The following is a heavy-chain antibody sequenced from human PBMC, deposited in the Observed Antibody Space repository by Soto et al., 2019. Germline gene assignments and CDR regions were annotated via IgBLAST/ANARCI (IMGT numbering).Heavy chain of an antibody. J-gene: IGHJ4*02. CDR2: IDPSGGAT. D-gene: IGHD6-19*01. Sequence: QVQLVQSGAEVKKPGASVMVSCRASGYTFTSHYMHWVRQAPGQGLEWMGMIDPSGGATTYAQKFQGRVTITRYTSTTTVYMELSSLRPEDTAVYSCSRGLWQWLFDYWGQGTLVTVSS. V-gene: IGHV1-46*03. CDR3: SRGLWQWLFDY. CDR1: GYTFTSHY.